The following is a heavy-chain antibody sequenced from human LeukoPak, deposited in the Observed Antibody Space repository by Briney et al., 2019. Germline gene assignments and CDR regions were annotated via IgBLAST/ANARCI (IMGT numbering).Heavy chain of an antibody. Sequence: SETLSLTCTVSGGSISSYYWSWIRQPPGKGLEWIGYIYYSGSTNYNPSLKSRVTMSVDTSKNQFSLKLSSVTAADTAVYYCARDQGGGPKGSASDYWGQGTLVTVSS. J-gene: IGHJ4*02. CDR2: IYYSGST. V-gene: IGHV4-59*12. CDR1: GGSISSYY. CDR3: ARDQGGGPKGSASDY. D-gene: IGHD6-25*01.